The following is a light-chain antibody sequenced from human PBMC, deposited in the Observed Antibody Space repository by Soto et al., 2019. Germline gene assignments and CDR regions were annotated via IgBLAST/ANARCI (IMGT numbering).Light chain of an antibody. CDR1: SNDVGGYNY. CDR3: SSYTSSSTLV. V-gene: IGLV2-14*01. Sequence: QSVLTQPASVSGSPGQSITISCTGTSNDVGGYNYVSWYQQHPGKAPKLMIYDVSNRPSGVSNRVSGSKSGNTASLTISGLQDEDEAHYYCSSYTSSSTLVFGGGTKLTVL. CDR2: DVS. J-gene: IGLJ2*01.